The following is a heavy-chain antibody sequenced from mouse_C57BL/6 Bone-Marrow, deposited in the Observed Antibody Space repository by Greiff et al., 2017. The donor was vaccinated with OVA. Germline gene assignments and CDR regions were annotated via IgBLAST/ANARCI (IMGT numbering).Heavy chain of an antibody. Sequence: EVKLVESGAELVRPGSSVKMSCKTSGYTFSSYGINWVKQRPGQGLEWIGYIYIGNGYTEYNEKFKGKATLTSDTSSSTAYMQLSSLTSEDSAIYFCARNYGSRRGYWYFDVWGTGTTVTVSS. D-gene: IGHD1-1*01. V-gene: IGHV1-58*01. CDR3: ARNYGSRRGYWYFDV. CDR1: GYTFSSYG. J-gene: IGHJ1*03. CDR2: IYIGNGYT.